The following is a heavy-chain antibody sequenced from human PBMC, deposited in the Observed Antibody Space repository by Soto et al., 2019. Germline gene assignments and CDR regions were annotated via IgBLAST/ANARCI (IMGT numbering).Heavy chain of an antibody. CDR2: ISYDGSNK. J-gene: IGHJ4*02. V-gene: IGHV3-30*18. CDR1: GFTFSSYG. CDR3: AKVGETVLLWFGELFYFDY. D-gene: IGHD3-10*01. Sequence: QVQLVESGGGVVQPGRSLRLSCAASGFTFSSYGMHWVRQAPGKGLEWVAVISYDGSNKYYADSVKGRFTISRDNSKNTLYLQMNSLRADDTAVYYCAKVGETVLLWFGELFYFDYWGQGTLVTVSS.